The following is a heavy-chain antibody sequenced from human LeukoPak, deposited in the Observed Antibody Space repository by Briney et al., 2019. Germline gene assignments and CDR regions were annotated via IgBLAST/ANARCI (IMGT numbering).Heavy chain of an antibody. V-gene: IGHV3-7*01. CDR1: GFTSSSYW. CDR3: ARGAWTFDY. Sequence: GGSLRLSCVASGFTSSSYWMSGVRHSPGRGLEWVANIKQDGSEKYYVDSVKGRFTISRDNAKNSLYLQMNSLRAEDTAVYYCARGAWTFDYWGKGTLVSVSS. J-gene: IGHJ4*02. CDR2: IKQDGSEK. D-gene: IGHD3/OR15-3a*01.